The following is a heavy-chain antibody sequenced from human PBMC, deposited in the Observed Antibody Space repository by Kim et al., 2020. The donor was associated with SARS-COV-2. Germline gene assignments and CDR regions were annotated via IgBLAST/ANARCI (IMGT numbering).Heavy chain of an antibody. J-gene: IGHJ5*02. D-gene: IGHD6-13*01. Sequence: SETLSLTCTVSGGSISSSSYYWGWIRQPPGKGLEWIGSIYYSGSTYYNPSLKSRVTISVDTSKNQFSLKLSSVTAADTAVYYCARGLNSSSWYWVSDWFDPWGQGTLVTVSS. CDR2: IYYSGST. CDR1: GGSISSSSYY. CDR3: ARGLNSSSWYWVSDWFDP. V-gene: IGHV4-39*01.